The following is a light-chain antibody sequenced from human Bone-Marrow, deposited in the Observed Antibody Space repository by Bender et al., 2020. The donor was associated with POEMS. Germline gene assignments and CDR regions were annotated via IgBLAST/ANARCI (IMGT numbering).Light chain of an antibody. V-gene: IGLV3-1*01. CDR3: QSADRSGALVV. CDR2: QDT. Sequence: SHDLTQPPAVSVSPGQSASITCSGNRLGDKFVSWYQQKPGQSPVLVIYQDTKRPSGIPERFSGSNSGNTATLTISGTQVLDEADYHCQSADRSGALVVFGGGTKLSVL. CDR1: RLGDKF. J-gene: IGLJ2*01.